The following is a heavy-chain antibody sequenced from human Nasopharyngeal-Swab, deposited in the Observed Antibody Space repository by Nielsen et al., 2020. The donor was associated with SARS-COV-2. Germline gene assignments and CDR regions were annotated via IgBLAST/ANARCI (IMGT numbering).Heavy chain of an antibody. CDR3: ARLREMTATFYHYYGLDV. CDR1: GASSSGYY. D-gene: IGHD2-21*02. Sequence: SKTRSPPLPLHGASSSGYYSSWFCQPPGKGLECIGEINHSGRASHNPSLKSRVTISIETSKNPFSLKLYSLTAANTAVYYCARLREMTATFYHYYGLDVWGLGTTVTVSS. CDR2: INHSGRA. V-gene: IGHV4-34*01. J-gene: IGHJ6*02.